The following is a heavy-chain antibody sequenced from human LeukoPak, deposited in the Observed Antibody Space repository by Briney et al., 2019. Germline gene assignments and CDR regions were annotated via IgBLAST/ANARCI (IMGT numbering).Heavy chain of an antibody. V-gene: IGHV5-51*01. CDR2: INPGDSDT. J-gene: IGHJ4*02. CDR1: GYTFISYW. CDR3: ARGEVYFDY. Sequence: GESLKISGKVSGYTFISYWIGWVRQMPGRGLEWMGIINPGDSDTRYSPSFQGQVTISVDKSISTAYLQWSSLKASDTAMYYCARGEVYFDYWGQGTLVTVSS.